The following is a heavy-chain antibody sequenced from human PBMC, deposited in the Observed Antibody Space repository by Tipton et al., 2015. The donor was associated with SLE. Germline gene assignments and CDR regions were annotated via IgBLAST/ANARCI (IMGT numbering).Heavy chain of an antibody. Sequence: TLSLTCTVSGGSISSGGYYWSWIRQHPGKGLEWIGYIYYSGSTYCNPSLKSRVTISVDTSKNQFSLKLSSVTAADTAVYYCARVPGATALFDPWGQGTLVTVSS. CDR1: GGSISSGGYY. CDR2: IYYSGST. J-gene: IGHJ5*02. V-gene: IGHV4-31*03. CDR3: ARVPGATALFDP. D-gene: IGHD5-12*01.